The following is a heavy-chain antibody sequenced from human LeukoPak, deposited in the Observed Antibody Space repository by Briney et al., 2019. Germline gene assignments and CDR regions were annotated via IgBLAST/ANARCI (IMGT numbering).Heavy chain of an antibody. CDR2: ISSSGSTI. D-gene: IGHD3-22*01. V-gene: IGHV3-11*04. Sequence: PGGSLRLSCAASGFTFSDYYMSWIRQAPGKGLEWVSYISSSGSTIYYADSVKGRVTISRDNAKNSLYLQMNSLRDEDTAVYYCARKNYYDSSVAFDIWGQGTMVTVSS. J-gene: IGHJ3*02. CDR1: GFTFSDYY. CDR3: ARKNYYDSSVAFDI.